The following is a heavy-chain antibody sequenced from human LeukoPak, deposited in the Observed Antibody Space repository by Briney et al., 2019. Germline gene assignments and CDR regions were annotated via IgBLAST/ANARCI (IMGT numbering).Heavy chain of an antibody. CDR3: ARASRLGELSLGY. CDR2: ISDRGRT. CDR1: GGSISSGGYY. D-gene: IGHD3-16*02. V-gene: IGHV4-31*03. J-gene: IGHJ4*02. Sequence: SETLSLTCTVSGGSISSGGYYWSWIRQPPQKGLEWIGYISDRGRTYYSPSLMSRLTISVDTSKNQFSLRLTSVTAADTAVYYCARASRLGELSLGYWGQGTLVTVSS.